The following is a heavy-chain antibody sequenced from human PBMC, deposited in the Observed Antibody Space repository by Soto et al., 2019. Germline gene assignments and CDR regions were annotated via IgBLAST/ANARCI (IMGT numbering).Heavy chain of an antibody. J-gene: IGHJ4*02. V-gene: IGHV3-23*01. D-gene: IGHD2-15*01. Sequence: EVQLLESGGGLVQPGGSLRVSCAASGFPFSNHAMSWVRQAPGKGLEWVSGISGGGDLIYYADSVKGRFSMSRDNSENMLYLQMTNLRAEDTAIYFCAKRQGTGLAAKNFDFWGQGTLVTVSS. CDR2: ISGGGDLI. CDR1: GFPFSNHA. CDR3: AKRQGTGLAAKNFDF.